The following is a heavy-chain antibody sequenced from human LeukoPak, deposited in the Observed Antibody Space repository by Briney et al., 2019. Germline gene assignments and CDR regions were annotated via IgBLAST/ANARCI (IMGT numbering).Heavy chain of an antibody. CDR2: ISAYNGNT. Sequence: ASVQGSCKASGYTFTSYGVSWVRHAPGQGREWMGWISAYNGNTNYAQKLQGRVTMTTDTSTSTAYMELRSLRSDDTAVYYCARSPSYCTNGVCILGYWGQGALVAVSS. CDR3: ARSPSYCTNGVCILGY. CDR1: GYTFTSYG. V-gene: IGHV1-18*01. J-gene: IGHJ4*02. D-gene: IGHD2-8*01.